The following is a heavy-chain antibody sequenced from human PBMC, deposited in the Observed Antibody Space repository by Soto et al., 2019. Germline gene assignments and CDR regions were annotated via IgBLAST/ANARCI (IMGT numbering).Heavy chain of an antibody. V-gene: IGHV4-34*01. Sequence: QVQLQQWGAGLLKPSETLSLTCAVYGGSFSDYYWTWIRQPPGKGLEWIGEINHSGRANYNPSLKSRVTISVDTSENQCSLKLRSVTAADTAFYYCARGVYDYVWGITQTDYWGQGTLVTVSS. D-gene: IGHD3-16*01. CDR2: INHSGRA. J-gene: IGHJ4*02. CDR1: GGSFSDYY. CDR3: ARGVYDYVWGITQTDY.